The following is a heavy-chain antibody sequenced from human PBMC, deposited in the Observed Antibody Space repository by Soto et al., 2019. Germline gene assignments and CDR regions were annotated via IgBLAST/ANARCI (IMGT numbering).Heavy chain of an antibody. V-gene: IGHV4-34*01. D-gene: IGHD3-22*01. CDR1: GGSFSGYY. CDR3: ARATKYYYDSSGYYPRPCYFDY. CDR2: INHSGST. J-gene: IGHJ4*02. Sequence: QVQLQQWGAGLLKPSETLSLTCAVYGGSFSGYYWSWIRQPPGTGLEWIGEINHSGSTNYNPSLKSRVTISVDTSKNQFSLKLSSVTAADTAVYYCARATKYYYDSSGYYPRPCYFDYWGQGTLVTVSS.